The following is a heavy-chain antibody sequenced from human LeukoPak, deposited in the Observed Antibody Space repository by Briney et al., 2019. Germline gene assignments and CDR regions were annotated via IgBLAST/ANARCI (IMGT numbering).Heavy chain of an antibody. CDR3: ADIDTAMVHFDY. V-gene: IGHV3-23*01. CDR2: ISVSGNT. J-gene: IGHJ4*02. CDR1: GFTLSSYA. D-gene: IGHD5-18*01. Sequence: PGGSLRLSCAASGFTLSSYAMSWVRQGPGKGLEWVSAISVSGNTYHADSVKGRFTISRDNSKNTLYLQMNSLRAEDTAVYYCADIDTAMVHFDYWGQGTLVTVSS.